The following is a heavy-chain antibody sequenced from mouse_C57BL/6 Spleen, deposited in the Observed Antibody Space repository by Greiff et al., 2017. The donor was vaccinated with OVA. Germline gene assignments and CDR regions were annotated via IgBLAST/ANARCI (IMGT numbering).Heavy chain of an antibody. CDR2: IYPGDGDT. J-gene: IGHJ1*03. CDR3: AREESTMVTTGYFDV. CDR1: GYAFSSSW. Sequence: VQLKESGPELVKPGASVKISCKASGYAFSSSWMNWVKPRPGKGLEWIGRIYPGDGDTNYNGKFKGKATLTADKSSSTAYMQLSSLTSEDSAVYFCAREESTMVTTGYFDVWGTGTTVTVSS. V-gene: IGHV1-82*01. D-gene: IGHD2-2*01.